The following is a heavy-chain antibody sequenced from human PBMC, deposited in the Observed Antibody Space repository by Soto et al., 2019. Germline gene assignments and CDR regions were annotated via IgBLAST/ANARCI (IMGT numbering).Heavy chain of an antibody. CDR3: AGERWLQFGYFDL. CDR2: IYSGGST. V-gene: IGHV3-53*01. Sequence: PGGSLRLSCAASGFTVSSNYMSWVRQAPGKGLEWVSVIYSGGSTYYADSVKGRFTISRDNSKNTLYLQMNSLRAEDTAVYYCAGERWLQFGYFDLWGRGTLVTVSS. J-gene: IGHJ2*01. D-gene: IGHD5-12*01. CDR1: GFTVSSNY.